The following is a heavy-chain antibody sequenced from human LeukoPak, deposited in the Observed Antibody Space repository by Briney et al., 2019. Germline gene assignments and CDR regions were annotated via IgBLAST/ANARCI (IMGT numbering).Heavy chain of an antibody. CDR3: ARDTYCSSTSCFPYYMDV. V-gene: IGHV1-18*01. CDR2: ISAYNGNT. J-gene: IGHJ6*03. D-gene: IGHD2-2*01. Sequence: ASVKVSCTASGYSFISYGISWVRQAPGQGLERMGWISAYNGNTNYAQKFQDRVTLTTDTSTSIAYMELRSLRSDDTAVYYCARDTYCSSTSCFPYYMDVWGTGTTVTVSS. CDR1: GYSFISYG.